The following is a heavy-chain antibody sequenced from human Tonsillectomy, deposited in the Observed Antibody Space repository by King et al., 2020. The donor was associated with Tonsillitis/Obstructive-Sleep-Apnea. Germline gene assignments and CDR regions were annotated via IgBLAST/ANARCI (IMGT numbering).Heavy chain of an antibody. D-gene: IGHD5-12*01. V-gene: IGHV5-51*01. CDR3: ARHDVMGGYENSYYLDV. J-gene: IGHJ6*03. CDR2: IYPGDSDT. CDR1: GYSFTNYW. Sequence: QLVQSGAEVKKPGESLKISCKGSGYSFTNYWIGWVRQMPGKGLEWMGIIYPGDSDTIYSPSFQDQVTISADKSISAAYLQWSSLKASDTAMYYYARHDVMGGYENSYYLDVWGKGTPVTVSS.